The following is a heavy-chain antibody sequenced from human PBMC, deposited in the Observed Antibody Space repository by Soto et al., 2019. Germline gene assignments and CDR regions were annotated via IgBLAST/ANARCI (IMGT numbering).Heavy chain of an antibody. CDR2: ISAYNGNT. J-gene: IGHJ5*02. CDR1: GYTFTSYG. CDR3: ARKNYDFWSGYGWFDP. V-gene: IGHV1-18*01. D-gene: IGHD3-3*01. Sequence: ASVKVSCKSSGYTFTSYGISWVRQAPGQGLEWMGWISAYNGNTNYAQKLQGRVTMTTDTSTSTAYMELRSLRSDDTAVYYCARKNYDFWSGYGWFDPWGRGPLVTVSS.